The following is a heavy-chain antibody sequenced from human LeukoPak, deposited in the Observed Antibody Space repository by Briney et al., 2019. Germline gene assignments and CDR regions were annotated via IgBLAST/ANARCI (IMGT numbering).Heavy chain of an antibody. D-gene: IGHD3-22*01. Sequence: GGSLRLSCAASGFTFSSYWMSWVRQAPGKGLEWVANIKQDGSEKYYVDSVEGRFTTSRDNAKNSLYLQMNSLRAEDTAVYYCARAKYYYDSSGFDYWGQGTLVTVSS. CDR2: IKQDGSEK. J-gene: IGHJ4*02. CDR1: GFTFSSYW. V-gene: IGHV3-7*01. CDR3: ARAKYYYDSSGFDY.